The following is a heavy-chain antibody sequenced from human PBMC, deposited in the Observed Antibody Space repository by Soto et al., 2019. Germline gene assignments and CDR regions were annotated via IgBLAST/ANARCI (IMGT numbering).Heavy chain of an antibody. J-gene: IGHJ4*02. CDR3: ARGQTTLNY. CDR1: GGSISSSSYY. D-gene: IGHD4-17*01. Sequence: SETLSLTCTVSGGSISSSSYYWGWIRQPPGKGLEWIGSINYSGSTYYNPSLKSRVTISIDTSKNQFSLMLSSVTAADTAVYYCARGQTTLNYWGQGSLVTVSS. CDR2: INYSGST. V-gene: IGHV4-39*07.